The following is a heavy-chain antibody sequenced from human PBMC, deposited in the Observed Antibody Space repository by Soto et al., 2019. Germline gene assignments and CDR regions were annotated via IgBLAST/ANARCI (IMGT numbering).Heavy chain of an antibody. D-gene: IGHD3-22*01. Sequence: ASVEVSCKXSGYTFTSYGISWVRQAPGQGLEWMGWISAYNGNTNYAQKLQGRVTMTTDTSTSTAYMELRSLRSDDTAVYYCARVGSDSSRYYYGSLYYYYYYAPHVWGQGTTVTVSS. CDR3: ARVGSDSSRYYYGSLYYYYYYAPHV. CDR2: ISAYNGNT. J-gene: IGHJ6*02. CDR1: GYTFTSYG. V-gene: IGHV1-18*04.